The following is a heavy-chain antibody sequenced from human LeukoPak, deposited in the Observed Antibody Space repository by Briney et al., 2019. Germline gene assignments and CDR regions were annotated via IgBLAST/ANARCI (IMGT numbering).Heavy chain of an antibody. CDR1: GYTFTSYG. D-gene: IGHD6-19*01. V-gene: IGHV1-2*06. J-gene: IGHJ4*02. CDR2: INPNSGGT. Sequence: EASVKVSCKASGYTFTSYGISWVRQAPGQGLEWMGRINPNSGGTNYAQKFQGRVTMTRDTSISTAYMELSRLRSDDTAVYYCARGQRRGIAVAGMGYWGQGTLVTVSS. CDR3: ARGQRRGIAVAGMGY.